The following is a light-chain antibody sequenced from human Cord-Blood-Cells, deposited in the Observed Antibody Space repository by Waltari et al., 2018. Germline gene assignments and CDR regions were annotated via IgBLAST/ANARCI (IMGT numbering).Light chain of an antibody. V-gene: IGKV1-39*01. J-gene: IGKJ2*01. CDR1: QIISSY. CDR2: AAS. CDR3: QQSYSTPYT. Sequence: DIQMTQSPSSLSASVGDRVTITCRASQIISSYLNWYQQKPGKAPKLLLYAASSLQRGVPSRFSGSGSGTDFTLTISSLQPEDFATYYGQQSYSTPYTFGQGTKLEIK.